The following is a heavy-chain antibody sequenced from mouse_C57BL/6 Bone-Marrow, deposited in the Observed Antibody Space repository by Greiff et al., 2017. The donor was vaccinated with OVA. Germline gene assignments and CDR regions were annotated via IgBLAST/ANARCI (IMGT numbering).Heavy chain of an antibody. CDR1: GYTFTDYY. J-gene: IGHJ4*01. Sequence: EVQLQQSGPVLVKPGASVKMSCKASGYTFTDYYMNWVKQSHGKSLEWIGVINPYNGGTSYNQKFKGKATLTVDKSSSTAYMELNSLTSEDSAVYYCAREGAYYAVDYWGQGTSVTVSS. CDR2: INPYNGGT. CDR3: AREGAYYAVDY. V-gene: IGHV1-19*01.